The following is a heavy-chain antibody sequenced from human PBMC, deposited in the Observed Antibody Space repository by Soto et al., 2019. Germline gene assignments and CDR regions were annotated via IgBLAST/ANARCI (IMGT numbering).Heavy chain of an antibody. J-gene: IGHJ5*02. CDR1: GFSLSTSGMC. D-gene: IGHD3-9*01. V-gene: IGHV2-70*11. CDR2: IDWDDDK. Sequence: SGPTLLNPTQTLTLTCTFSGFSLSTSGMCVSWIRQPPGKALEWLARIDWDDDKYYSTSLKTRLTISKDTSKNQVVLTMTNMDPVDTATYYCARMQVLRYFVPWFDPWGQGTLVTVSS. CDR3: ARMQVLRYFVPWFDP.